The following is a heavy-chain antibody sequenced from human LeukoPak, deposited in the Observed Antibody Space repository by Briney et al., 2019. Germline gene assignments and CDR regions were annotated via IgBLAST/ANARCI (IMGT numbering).Heavy chain of an antibody. CDR3: ASGYDWGLY. CDR2: INPNSGGA. Sequence: GASVKVSSKASGYTFTGYYMYWGGQARGQGIEWMGWINPNSGGADYGQKYQGRVTMTRDTSISTAYMELSRLTSDDTAIYYCASGYDWGLYWGQGTLVTVSS. J-gene: IGHJ4*02. CDR1: GYTFTGYY. D-gene: IGHD5-12*01. V-gene: IGHV1-2*02.